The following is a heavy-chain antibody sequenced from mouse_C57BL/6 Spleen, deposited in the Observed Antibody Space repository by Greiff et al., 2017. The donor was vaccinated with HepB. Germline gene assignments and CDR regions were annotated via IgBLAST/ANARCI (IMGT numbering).Heavy chain of an antibody. CDR3: ARTGDGSSYGYFDV. CDR1: GYTFTSYW. J-gene: IGHJ1*03. CDR2: IDPSDSYT. Sequence: QVQLQQPGAELVRPGTSVKLSCKASGYTFTSYWMHWVKQRPGQGLEWIGVIDPSDSYTNYNQKFKGKATLTVDTSSSTAYMQLSSLTSEDSAVYYCARTGDGSSYGYFDVWGTGTTVTVSS. V-gene: IGHV1-59*01. D-gene: IGHD1-1*01.